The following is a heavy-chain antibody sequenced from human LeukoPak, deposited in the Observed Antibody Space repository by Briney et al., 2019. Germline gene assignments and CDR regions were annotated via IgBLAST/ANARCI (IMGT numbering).Heavy chain of an antibody. V-gene: IGHV1-18*01. CDR2: ITSYTGDT. CDR1: GYTFTNYG. J-gene: IGHJ5*02. CDR3: ARGVVVLNWFDA. D-gene: IGHD2-15*01. Sequence: GASVKVSCEASGYTFTNYGIHWVRQAPGQGLEWMGWITSYTGDTDYAQKFQGRVTMTTDTSTSTVYMELRSLRSDDTAMYYCARGVVVLNWFDAWGQGTLVTVSS.